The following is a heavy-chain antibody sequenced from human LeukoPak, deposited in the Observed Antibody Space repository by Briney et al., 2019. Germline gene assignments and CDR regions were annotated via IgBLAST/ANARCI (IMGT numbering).Heavy chain of an antibody. Sequence: PGGSLRLSCAASGFTFSSYSMNWVRQPPGKGLEWVSYISSSSSTIYYADSVKGRFTISRDNAKHSLDVHMHSLRAEDTAVYYCARSIRPHYDILTGLDYWGQGTLVTVSS. CDR1: GFTFSSYS. CDR3: ARSIRPHYDILTGLDY. D-gene: IGHD3-9*01. V-gene: IGHV3-48*01. CDR2: ISSSSSTI. J-gene: IGHJ4*02.